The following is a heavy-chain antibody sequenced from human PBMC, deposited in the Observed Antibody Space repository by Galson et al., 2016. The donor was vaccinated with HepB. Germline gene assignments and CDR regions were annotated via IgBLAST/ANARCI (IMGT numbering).Heavy chain of an antibody. CDR2: VSGSGVAT. J-gene: IGHJ6*02. CDR1: GFTYAAYA. V-gene: IGHV3-23*01. Sequence: SLRLSCAASGFTYAAYAIAWVRQAPGKGLQWVASVSGSGVATYYADSVKGRFTISRDENKNTVYLQMNSLRAEDTAVYYCAKVTRGGGTSTYQWVRRYFQYRLGVWGQGTTVIVSS. D-gene: IGHD3-10*01. CDR3: AKVTRGGGTSTYQWVRRYFQYRLGV.